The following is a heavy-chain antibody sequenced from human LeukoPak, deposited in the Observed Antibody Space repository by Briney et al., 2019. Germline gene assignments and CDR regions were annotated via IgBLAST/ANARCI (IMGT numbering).Heavy chain of an antibody. CDR1: GWSFNDYS. Sequence: SETLSLTCGVHGWSFNDYSWTWIRQSPGKGLEWIGEINHSGSAYYNQSLKSRFTMSVDASKTQFSLRLSSVTAADTAVYYCARLGLYTSSWHRYYYFDYWGQGTLVTVSS. CDR3: ARLGLYTSSWHRYYYFDY. CDR2: INHSGSA. D-gene: IGHD6-13*01. V-gene: IGHV4-34*01. J-gene: IGHJ4*02.